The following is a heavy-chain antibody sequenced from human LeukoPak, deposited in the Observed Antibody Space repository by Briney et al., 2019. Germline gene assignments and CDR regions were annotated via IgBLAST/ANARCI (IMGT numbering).Heavy chain of an antibody. V-gene: IGHV3-7*01. CDR2: IKQDGSEK. D-gene: IGHD2-2*02. Sequence: GGSLRLSXVASGFTFSSYWMSWVRQAPGKGLEWVANIKQDGSEKYYVDSVKGRFTISRDNAKNSLFLQMNSLRAEDTAVYYCARGWGDCTTVSCYTGGDVFDIWGQGTMVTVSS. CDR3: ARGWGDCTTVSCYTGGDVFDI. CDR1: GFTFSSYW. J-gene: IGHJ3*02.